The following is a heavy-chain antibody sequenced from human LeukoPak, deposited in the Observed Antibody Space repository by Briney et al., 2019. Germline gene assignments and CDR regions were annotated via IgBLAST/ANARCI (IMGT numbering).Heavy chain of an antibody. CDR2: IIPIFGTA. V-gene: IGHV1-69*05. Sequence: GASVKVSCKASGGTFSSYAISWVRQAPGQGLEWMGGIIPIFGTANYAQKFQGRVTITTDESTSTAYMELSSLRSEDTAVYYCARRYSSGWSDLDYWGQGTLVTVSS. CDR1: GGTFSSYA. CDR3: ARRYSSGWSDLDY. D-gene: IGHD6-19*01. J-gene: IGHJ4*02.